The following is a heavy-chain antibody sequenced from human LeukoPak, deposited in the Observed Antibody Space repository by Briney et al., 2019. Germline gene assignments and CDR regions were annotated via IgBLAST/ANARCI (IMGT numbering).Heavy chain of an antibody. V-gene: IGHV3-21*01. D-gene: IGHD6-6*01. CDR1: GFTFSSYS. Sequence: GGSLRLSCAASGFTFSSYSMNWVRQAPGKGLEWVSSISSSSSYIYYADSVRSRFTISRDNAKNSLYLQMNSLRAEDTAVYYCARVAARPGYFDYWGQGTLVTVSS. J-gene: IGHJ4*02. CDR2: ISSSSSYI. CDR3: ARVAARPGYFDY.